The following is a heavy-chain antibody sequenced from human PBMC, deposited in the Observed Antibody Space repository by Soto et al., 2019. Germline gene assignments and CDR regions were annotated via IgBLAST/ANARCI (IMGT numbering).Heavy chain of an antibody. CDR1: GFSFSSYG. V-gene: IGHV3-30*18. CDR3: AKSTIAAAGRGNWFDP. CDR2: ISYDGSNK. D-gene: IGHD6-13*01. J-gene: IGHJ5*02. Sequence: VQLVESGGGLVQPGGSLRLSCAASGFSFSSYGMHWVRQAPGKGLEWVAVISYDGSNKYYADSVKGRFTISRDNSKNTLYLQMNSLRAEDTAVYYCAKSTIAAAGRGNWFDPWGQGTLVTVSS.